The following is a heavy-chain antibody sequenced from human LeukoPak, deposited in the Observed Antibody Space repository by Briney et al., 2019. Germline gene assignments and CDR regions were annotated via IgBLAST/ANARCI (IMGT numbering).Heavy chain of an antibody. J-gene: IGHJ4*02. Sequence: SQTLSLTCTVSGGSISSGSYYWAWIRQPPGKGLEWIGRIYASGKTNYNPSLKSRVTMSVDTPKNQFSLKMSSVTAADTAVYYCARGLGYYDSSGHSDYWGQGTLVTVSS. CDR1: GGSISSGSYY. CDR2: IYASGKT. V-gene: IGHV4-61*02. CDR3: ARGLGYYDSSGHSDY. D-gene: IGHD3-22*01.